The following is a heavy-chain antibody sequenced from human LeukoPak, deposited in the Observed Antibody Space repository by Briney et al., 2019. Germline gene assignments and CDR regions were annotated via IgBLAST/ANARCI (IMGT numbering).Heavy chain of an antibody. CDR2: IIPIFGTA. D-gene: IGHD2-2*01. Sequence: GASVKVSCKASGYTFTSYGISWVRQAPGQGLEWMGGIIPIFGTANYAQKFQGRVTITTDESTSTAYMELSSLRSEDTAVYYCARDRSMYQLPSSDAFDIWGQGTMVTVSS. CDR1: GYTFTSYG. J-gene: IGHJ3*02. CDR3: ARDRSMYQLPSSDAFDI. V-gene: IGHV1-69*05.